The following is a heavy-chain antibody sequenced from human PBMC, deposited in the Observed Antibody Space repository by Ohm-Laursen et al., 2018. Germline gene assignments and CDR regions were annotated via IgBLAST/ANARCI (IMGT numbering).Heavy chain of an antibody. CDR3: ARDQEWLLLRVDAFDI. D-gene: IGHD3-22*01. Sequence: GSLRLSCAASGFTFTRYDMHWVRQAPGKGLEWVSAIGTAGDTHYPVSVKGRFTISRDNAKNSLYLQMNSLRAEDTAVYYCARDQEWLLLRVDAFDIWGQGTMVTVSS. CDR2: IGTAGDT. J-gene: IGHJ3*02. V-gene: IGHV3-13*01. CDR1: GFTFTRYD.